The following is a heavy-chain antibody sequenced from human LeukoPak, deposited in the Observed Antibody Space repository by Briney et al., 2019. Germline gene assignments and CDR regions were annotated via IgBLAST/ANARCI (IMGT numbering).Heavy chain of an antibody. Sequence: SETLSLTCSVSGGSINSSPYYWGWIRQATGKGLGWIGSISYSGSTYYNPTLKSRVTISVDTSKNQFSLKLTSVTAADTAVYYCTRGAYCSGGRCPGPFDIWGQGTTVTVSS. V-gene: IGHV4-39*07. J-gene: IGHJ3*02. CDR3: TRGAYCSGGRCPGPFDI. D-gene: IGHD2-15*01. CDR2: ISYSGST. CDR1: GGSINSSPYY.